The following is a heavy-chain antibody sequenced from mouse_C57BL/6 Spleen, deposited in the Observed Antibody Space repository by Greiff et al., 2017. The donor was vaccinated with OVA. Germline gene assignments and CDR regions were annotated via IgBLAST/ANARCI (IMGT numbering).Heavy chain of an antibody. V-gene: IGHV1-18*01. Sequence: EVQRVESGPELVKPGASVKIPCKASGYTFTDYNMDWVKQSHGKSLEWIGDINPNNGGTIYNQKFKGKATLTVDKSSSTAYMELRSLTSEDTAVYYCASRYYGSSPGAWFAYWGQGTLVTVSA. CDR3: ASRYYGSSPGAWFAY. J-gene: IGHJ3*01. CDR1: GYTFTDYN. CDR2: INPNNGGT. D-gene: IGHD1-1*01.